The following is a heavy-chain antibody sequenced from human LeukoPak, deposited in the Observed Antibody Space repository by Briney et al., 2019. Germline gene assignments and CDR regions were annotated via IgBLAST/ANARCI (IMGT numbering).Heavy chain of an antibody. CDR1: GFTFSTYT. J-gene: IGHJ4*02. CDR2: IGSSGGSI. V-gene: IGHV3-23*01. Sequence: PGGSLRLSCAASGFTFSTYTMYWVRHPPGKGLEWVSIIGSSGGSIHYADSVKGRFTISRDNSKNALYLQMNSLRVEDTAVYYCAIDPNWGTHSWGQGVLVTVSS. D-gene: IGHD7-27*01. CDR3: AIDPNWGTHS.